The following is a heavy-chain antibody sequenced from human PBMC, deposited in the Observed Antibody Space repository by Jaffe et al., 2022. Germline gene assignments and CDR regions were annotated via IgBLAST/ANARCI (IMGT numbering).Heavy chain of an antibody. CDR1: GFSLSNARMG. Sequence: QVTLKESGPVLVKPTETLTLTCTVSGFSLSNARMGVSWIRQPPGKALEWLAHIFSNDEKSYSTSLKSRLTISKDTSKSQVVLTMTNMDPVDTATYYCARIKLGDRGYEGDFWSGYYSYYYYYMDVWGKGTTVTVSS. V-gene: IGHV2-26*01. CDR2: IFSNDEK. CDR3: ARIKLGDRGYEGDFWSGYYSYYYYYMDV. D-gene: IGHD3-3*01. J-gene: IGHJ6*03.